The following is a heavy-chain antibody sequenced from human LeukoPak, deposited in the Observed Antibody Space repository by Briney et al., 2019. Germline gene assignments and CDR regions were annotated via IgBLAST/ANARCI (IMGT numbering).Heavy chain of an antibody. CDR1: GGTFSSYT. CDR2: IIPILGIA. V-gene: IGHV1-69*04. D-gene: IGHD5-24*01. CDR3: ARETRRDRDGYPILDY. J-gene: IGHJ4*02. Sequence: EASVKVSCKASGGTFSSYTISWVRQAPGQGLEWMGRIIPILGIANYAQKFQGRVTITADKSTSTAYTELSSLRSEDTAVYYCARETRRDRDGYPILDYWGQGTLVTVSS.